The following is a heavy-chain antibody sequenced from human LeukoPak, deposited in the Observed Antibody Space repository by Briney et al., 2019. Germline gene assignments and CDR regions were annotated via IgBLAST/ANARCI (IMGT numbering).Heavy chain of an antibody. CDR3: ARHLSYYYGMDV. CDR1: GGSFSGYY. J-gene: IGHJ6*02. CDR2: INHSGST. V-gene: IGHV4-34*01. Sequence: SETLSLTCAVYGGSFSGYYWSWIRQPPGKGLEWIGEINHSGSTNYNPSLKSRVTISVDTSKNQFSLKLSSVTAADTAVYYCARHLSYYYGMDVWGQGTTVTVSS. D-gene: IGHD3-3*02.